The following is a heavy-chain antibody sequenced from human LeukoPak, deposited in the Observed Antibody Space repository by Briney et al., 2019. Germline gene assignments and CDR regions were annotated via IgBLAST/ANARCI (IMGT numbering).Heavy chain of an antibody. CDR2: ISPSGTST. Sequence: GGSLRLSCAVSGFTFSTYAMSWVRQAPGKGLEWVSAISPSGTSTYYADSVKGRFTISRDNYKNRVYMQMNSLRAEDTAVYYCAKGMTTDDVAFDIWGQGTMVTVSS. CDR1: GFTFSTYA. CDR3: AKGMTTDDVAFDI. V-gene: IGHV3-23*01. D-gene: IGHD4-17*01. J-gene: IGHJ3*02.